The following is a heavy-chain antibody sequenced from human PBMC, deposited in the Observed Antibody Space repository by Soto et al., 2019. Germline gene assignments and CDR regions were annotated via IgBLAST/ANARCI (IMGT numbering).Heavy chain of an antibody. CDR2: IYWDDDK. J-gene: IGHJ4*02. Sequence: QITLKESGPTLVKPTQTLTLTCTFSGFSLTTTGVGVGWIRQPPGKALEWLAIIYWDDDKRYSPSLKSRLTLTQDTSKTHAVLTMTNMDPVDTATYFCAHRAVLCSGGTCYSHPFDFWGQGTLVTVSS. CDR3: AHRAVLCSGGTCYSHPFDF. CDR1: GFSLTTTGVG. V-gene: IGHV2-5*02. D-gene: IGHD2-15*01.